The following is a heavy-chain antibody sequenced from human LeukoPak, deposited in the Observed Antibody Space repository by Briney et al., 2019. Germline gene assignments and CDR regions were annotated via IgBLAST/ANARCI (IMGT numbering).Heavy chain of an antibody. Sequence: NASETLSLTCTVSGGSISSSSYYWGWIRQPPGEGLEWIASIYYSGTTYYNPSLKSRVTISVDTSKSQFSLKLTSVTTADTAVYYCARDRVGATTWLDYWGQGTLVTVSS. CDR2: IYYSGTT. CDR1: GGSISSSSYY. J-gene: IGHJ4*02. D-gene: IGHD1-26*01. CDR3: ARDRVGATTWLDY. V-gene: IGHV4-39*07.